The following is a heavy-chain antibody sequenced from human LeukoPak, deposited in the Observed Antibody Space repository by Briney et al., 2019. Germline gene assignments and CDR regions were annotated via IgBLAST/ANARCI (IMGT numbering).Heavy chain of an antibody. V-gene: IGHV3-7*01. CDR1: GFTFNNFW. J-gene: IGHJ4*02. Sequence: PGGSLTLSCAASGFTFNNFWMSWVRQAPGKGLEWVANINEDGSEKYYVDSVKGRFTISRDNADNSLYLQMNSLRAEDTAVYFWASGGHLDYWGQGTLVTVSS. D-gene: IGHD3-16*01. CDR3: ASGGHLDY. CDR2: INEDGSEK.